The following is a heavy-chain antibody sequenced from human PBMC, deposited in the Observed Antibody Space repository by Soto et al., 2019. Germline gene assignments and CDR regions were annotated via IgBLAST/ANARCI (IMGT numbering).Heavy chain of an antibody. CDR2: IYYSGST. Sequence: SETLSLTCTVSGGSISSYYWSWIRQPPGKGLEWIGYIYYSGSTNYNPSLKSRVTISVDTSKNQFSLKLSSVTAADTAVYYCARTIVVVVAATLQDAFDIWGQGTMVTVSS. D-gene: IGHD2-15*01. V-gene: IGHV4-59*08. CDR1: GGSISSYY. CDR3: ARTIVVVVAATLQDAFDI. J-gene: IGHJ3*02.